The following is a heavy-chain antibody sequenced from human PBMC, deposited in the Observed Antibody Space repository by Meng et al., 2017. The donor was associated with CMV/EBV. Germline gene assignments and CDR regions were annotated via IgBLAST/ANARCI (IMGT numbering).Heavy chain of an antibody. CDR3: ARLERLLVHPYYYYGMDV. CDR1: GFTFSSYW. CDR2: INSDGSST. J-gene: IGHJ6*02. D-gene: IGHD6-6*01. V-gene: IGHV3-74*01. Sequence: GESLKISCAASGFTFSSYWMHWVRQAPGKGLVWVSRINSDGSSTSYADSVKGRFTISRDNAKNTLYLQMNSLRAEDTAVYYCARLERLLVHPYYYYGMDVWGQGRAGHRLL.